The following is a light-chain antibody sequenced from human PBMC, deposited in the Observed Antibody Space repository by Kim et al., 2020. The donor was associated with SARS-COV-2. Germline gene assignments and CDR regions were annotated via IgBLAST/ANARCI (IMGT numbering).Light chain of an antibody. V-gene: IGKV3-15*01. CDR3: QQYENWPPIT. CDR2: YAS. Sequence: SPGERATLSCWASQSVTTTLAWYQHKPGQAPRLLIYYASTRATGVPARFSGSGSGTEFTLTISGLQSEDSAVYYCQQYENWPPITFGQGTRLEIK. CDR1: QSVTTT. J-gene: IGKJ5*01.